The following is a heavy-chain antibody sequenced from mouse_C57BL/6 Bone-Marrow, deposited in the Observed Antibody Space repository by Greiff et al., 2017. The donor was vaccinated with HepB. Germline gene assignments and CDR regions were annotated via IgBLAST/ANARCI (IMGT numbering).Heavy chain of an antibody. J-gene: IGHJ2*01. V-gene: IGHV2-5*01. D-gene: IGHD4-1*01. CDR3: AKNEGSTGTYYFDY. CDR2: IWRGGST. Sequence: VQLQQSGPGLVQPSQSLSITCTVSGFSLTSYGVHWVRQSPGKGLEWLGVIWRGGSTDYNAAFMSRLSITKDNSKSQVFFKMNSLQADDTAIYYCAKNEGSTGTYYFDYWGQGTTLTVSS. CDR1: GFSLTSYG.